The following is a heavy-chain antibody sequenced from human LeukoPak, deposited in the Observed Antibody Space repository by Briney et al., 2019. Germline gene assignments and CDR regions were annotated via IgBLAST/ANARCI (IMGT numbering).Heavy chain of an antibody. V-gene: IGHV1-2*06. CDR1: GYTFTVYY. CDR2: INPNSGGT. D-gene: IGHD6-19*01. J-gene: IGHJ4*02. CDR3: FVAGREGVDY. Sequence: ASVNVSCKASGYTFTVYYMHWVRQATGQGLEWMGRINPNSGGTNYAQKFQGRVTMTRDTSISTAYMELSRLRSDDTAVYYCFVAGREGVDYWGQGTLVTVSS.